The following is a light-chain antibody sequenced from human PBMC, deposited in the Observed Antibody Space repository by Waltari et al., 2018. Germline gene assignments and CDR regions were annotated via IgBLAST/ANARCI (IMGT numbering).Light chain of an antibody. CDR2: EVS. CDR3: CSYAGHSTYV. CDR1: SSDVGNYNL. Sequence: QSALTQPASVSGSPGQSITISCTGTSSDVGNYNLVSWYQQHPGKAPKLMIYEVSQRPSGVSNRFPGSKSGNTASLTISGLQPEDETDYYCCSYAGHSTYVFGTGTKVTVL. V-gene: IGLV2-23*02. J-gene: IGLJ1*01.